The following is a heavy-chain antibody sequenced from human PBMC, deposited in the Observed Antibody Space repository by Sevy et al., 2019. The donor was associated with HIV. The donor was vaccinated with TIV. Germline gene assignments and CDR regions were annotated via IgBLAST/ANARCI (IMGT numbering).Heavy chain of an antibody. Sequence: GGSLRLSCAASGFTFSSYAMHWVRQAPGKGLEGVAVISYDGSNKYYADSVKGRFTISRDNSKNTLYLQMNSLRAEDTAVYYCAGSSGWYGHDAFDIWGQGTMVTVSS. J-gene: IGHJ3*02. CDR1: GFTFSSYA. V-gene: IGHV3-30-3*01. CDR3: AGSSGWYGHDAFDI. D-gene: IGHD6-19*01. CDR2: ISYDGSNK.